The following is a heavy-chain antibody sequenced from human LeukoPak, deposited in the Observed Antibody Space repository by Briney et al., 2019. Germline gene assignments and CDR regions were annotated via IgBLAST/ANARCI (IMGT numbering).Heavy chain of an antibody. Sequence: ASVKVSCKASGYTFTGYYMHWVRQAPGQGLEWMGWINPNSGGTNYAQKFQGRVTMTRDTSISTAYMELSRLRSDDTAVYYCARDHYGSGSYYIRWGQGTLVTVSS. D-gene: IGHD3-10*01. CDR1: GYTFTGYY. CDR3: ARDHYGSGSYYIR. CDR2: INPNSGGT. J-gene: IGHJ4*02. V-gene: IGHV1-2*02.